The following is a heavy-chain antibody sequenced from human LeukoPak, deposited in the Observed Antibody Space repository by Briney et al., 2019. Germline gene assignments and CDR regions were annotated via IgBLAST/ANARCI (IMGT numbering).Heavy chain of an antibody. CDR2: ISGSGGST. J-gene: IGHJ4*02. Sequence: PGGSLILSCAASGFTFSSYAMSWVRQAPGKGLEWVSAISGSGGSTYYADSVKGRFTISRDNSKNTLYLQMNSLRAEDTAVYYCAKDLKEGRYYFDYWGQGTLVTVSS. V-gene: IGHV3-23*01. CDR3: AKDLKEGRYYFDY. CDR1: GFTFSSYA.